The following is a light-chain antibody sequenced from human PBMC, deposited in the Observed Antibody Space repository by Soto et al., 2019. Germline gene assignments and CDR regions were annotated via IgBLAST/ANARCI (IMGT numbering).Light chain of an antibody. CDR2: KAS. V-gene: IGKV1-5*03. J-gene: IGKJ1*01. Sequence: DIKMYPSPYTLSGSVGDRVTITCRASQTISSWLAWYQQKPGKAPKLLIYKASTLKSGVPSRFSGSGSGAEFTLTISSLQPDDFATYYCQHYNSYSEAFGQGTIVDIK. CDR3: QHYNSYSEA. CDR1: QTISSW.